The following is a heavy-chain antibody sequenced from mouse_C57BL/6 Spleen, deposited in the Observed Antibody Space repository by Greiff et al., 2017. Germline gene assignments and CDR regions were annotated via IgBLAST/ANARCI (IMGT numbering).Heavy chain of an antibody. D-gene: IGHD1-1*01. CDR3: ARLPTLYEWCFGV. CDR1: GYTFTDYY. Sequence: VQLQQSGAELVRPGASVKLSCKASGYTFTDYYINWVQQRPGQGLEWIARIYPGSGNTYYNEKFKGKATLTAEKSSNTAYLQLSGLTSEDSAVYFWARLPTLYEWCFGVGGTGTTVTVSS. V-gene: IGHV1-76*01. J-gene: IGHJ1*03. CDR2: IYPGSGNT.